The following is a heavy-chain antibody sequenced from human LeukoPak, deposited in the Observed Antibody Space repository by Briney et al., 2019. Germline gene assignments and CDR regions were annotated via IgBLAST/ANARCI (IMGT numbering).Heavy chain of an antibody. Sequence: SVKVSCKASGGTFSSYAISWVRQAPGQGLEWMGRIIPILGIANYAQKFQGRVTITADKSTSTAYMELSSLRSEDTAVYYCARDSWSGSFFDYWGQGTLVTVSS. V-gene: IGHV1-69*04. J-gene: IGHJ4*02. CDR1: GGTFSSYA. D-gene: IGHD3-3*01. CDR2: IIPILGIA. CDR3: ARDSWSGSFFDY.